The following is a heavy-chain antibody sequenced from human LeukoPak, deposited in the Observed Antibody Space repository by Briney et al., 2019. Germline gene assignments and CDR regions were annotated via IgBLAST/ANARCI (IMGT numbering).Heavy chain of an antibody. J-gene: IGHJ6*02. CDR2: IYYSGST. Sequence: SETLSLTCTVSGGSISSYYWSWIRQPPGKGLEWFGYIYYSGSTNCNPSLKSRVTISVDTSKNQFSLKLSSVTAADTAVYYCARDRVAAAGDYYYYGMDVWGQGTTVTVSS. V-gene: IGHV4-59*01. CDR3: ARDRVAAAGDYYYYGMDV. CDR1: GGSISSYY. D-gene: IGHD6-13*01.